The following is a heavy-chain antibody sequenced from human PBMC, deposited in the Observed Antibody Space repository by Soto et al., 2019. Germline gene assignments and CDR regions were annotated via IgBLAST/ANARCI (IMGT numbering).Heavy chain of an antibody. CDR1: GGSFSSYY. CDR3: ARDGRRDWNDGYWFDP. D-gene: IGHD1-1*01. CDR2: VSYSGRT. Sequence: QVQLQESGPGLVKPSETLSLTCTVSGGSFSSYYWSWIRQPPGKGLEWIGYVSYSGRTNYNPSLRSRVTISLDTSKNQFSLKLRSVTAADTAVYYCARDGRRDWNDGYWFDPWGQGTLVTVSS. V-gene: IGHV4-59*01. J-gene: IGHJ5*02.